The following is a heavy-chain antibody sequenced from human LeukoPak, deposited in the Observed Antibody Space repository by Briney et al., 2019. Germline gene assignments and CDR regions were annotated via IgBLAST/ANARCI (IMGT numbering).Heavy chain of an antibody. CDR3: AKEGYDFWSGTPHHMDV. D-gene: IGHD3-3*01. Sequence: GGSLRLSCAASGFTFSSYGMHWVRQAPGKGLEWVAFIRYDGSNKYYADSVKGRFTISRDNSKNTLYLQMNSLRAEDTAVYYCAKEGYDFWSGTPHHMDVWGKGTTVTVSS. J-gene: IGHJ6*03. CDR2: IRYDGSNK. V-gene: IGHV3-30*02. CDR1: GFTFSSYG.